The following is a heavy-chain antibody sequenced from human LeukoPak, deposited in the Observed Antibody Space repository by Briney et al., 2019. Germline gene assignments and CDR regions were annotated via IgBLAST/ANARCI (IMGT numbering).Heavy chain of an antibody. J-gene: IGHJ4*02. Sequence: PGGSLRLSCVASGFTFSNSWMHWVRQAPGKGLLWVSRISADGTNTKYADSVKGRFTISRDNAKNTLYLQMNTLRAEDTAVYYCARDQTQAGPTTADYWGQGTLVTVSS. CDR2: ISADGTNT. CDR1: GFTFSNSW. D-gene: IGHD1-14*01. CDR3: ARDQTQAGPTTADY. V-gene: IGHV3-74*03.